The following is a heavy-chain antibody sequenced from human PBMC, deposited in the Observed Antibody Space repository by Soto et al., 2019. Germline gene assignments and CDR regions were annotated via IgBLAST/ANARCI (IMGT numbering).Heavy chain of an antibody. V-gene: IGHV4-59*01. CDR1: EGSIGSYY. CDR3: ARVITYHYGMDV. CDR2: VYYTGST. Sequence: SEPRSLTCNVSEGSIGSYYWNWLRQPAGKGLEWIGYVYYTGSTNYNPSLEGRATISVDSSKNQVSLNLRSVTAADSATYYCARVITYHYGMDVWGQGITVTVSS. D-gene: IGHD3-16*01. J-gene: IGHJ6*02.